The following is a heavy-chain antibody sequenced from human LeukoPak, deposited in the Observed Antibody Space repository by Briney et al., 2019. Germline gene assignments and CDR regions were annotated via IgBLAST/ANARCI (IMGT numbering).Heavy chain of an antibody. CDR1: GGSFSGYY. CDR3: AREALPACSGGSCYRAPFDY. CDR2: INHSGST. V-gene: IGHV4-34*01. J-gene: IGHJ4*02. D-gene: IGHD2-15*01. Sequence: SETLSLTCAVYGGSFSGYYWSWSRQPPGKGLEWIGEINHSGSTNYNPSLKSRVTISVDTSKNQFSLKLSSVTAADTAVYYCAREALPACSGGSCYRAPFDYWGQGTLVTVSS.